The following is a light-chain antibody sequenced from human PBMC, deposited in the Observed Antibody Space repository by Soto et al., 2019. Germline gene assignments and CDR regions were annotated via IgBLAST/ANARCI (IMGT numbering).Light chain of an antibody. Sequence: DIQMTPSPSTLSASVGDRVTITCRARQSISRWLAWYQQKPGKAPKLLIYDASILESGVPSRFTGSGSGTEFTLTISSLQPDDFATYYCQQYNSYRTLGQGTKVDIK. V-gene: IGKV1-5*01. CDR2: DAS. CDR1: QSISRW. CDR3: QQYNSYRT. J-gene: IGKJ1*01.